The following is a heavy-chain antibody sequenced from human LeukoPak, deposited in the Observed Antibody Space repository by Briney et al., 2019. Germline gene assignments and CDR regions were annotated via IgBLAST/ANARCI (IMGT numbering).Heavy chain of an antibody. Sequence: PSETLSLTCAVYGGSLSGYYWSWIRQPPGKGLEWIGEINHSGSTNYNPSLKSRVTISVDTSKNQFSLKLSSVTAADTAVYYCARMKLCRGYGPRRGFFDYWGQGTLVTVSS. CDR2: INHSGST. V-gene: IGHV4-34*01. D-gene: IGHD5-18*01. CDR3: ARMKLCRGYGPRRGFFDY. CDR1: GGSLSGYY. J-gene: IGHJ4*02.